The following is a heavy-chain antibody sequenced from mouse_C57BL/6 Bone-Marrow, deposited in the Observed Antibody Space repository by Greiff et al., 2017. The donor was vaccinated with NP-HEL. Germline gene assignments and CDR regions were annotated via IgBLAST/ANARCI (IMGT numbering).Heavy chain of an antibody. CDR3: ARKRDWDRIDY. CDR1: GYTFTNYW. Sequence: QVQLKESGAELVRPGTSVKLSCKASGYTFTNYWIGWAKQRPGHGLEWIGDIYPGGGYTNYNEKFKGKATLTADKSSSTAYMQFSSLTSDDSAIYYCARKRDWDRIDYWGQGTTLTVSS. CDR2: IYPGGGYT. V-gene: IGHV1-63*01. D-gene: IGHD4-1*01. J-gene: IGHJ2*01.